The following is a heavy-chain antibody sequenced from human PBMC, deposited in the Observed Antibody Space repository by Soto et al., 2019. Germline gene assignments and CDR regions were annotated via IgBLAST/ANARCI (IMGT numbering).Heavy chain of an antibody. V-gene: IGHV3-33*01. D-gene: IGHD6-13*01. J-gene: IGHJ6*02. Sequence: GSLRLSCAASGFTFSSYGMHWVRQAPGKGLEWVAVIWYDGSNKYYADSVKGRFTISRDNSKNTLYLQMNSLGAEDTAVYYCARAGSSSWYSAYYYYGMDVWGQGT. CDR2: IWYDGSNK. CDR1: GFTFSSYG. CDR3: ARAGSSSWYSAYYYYGMDV.